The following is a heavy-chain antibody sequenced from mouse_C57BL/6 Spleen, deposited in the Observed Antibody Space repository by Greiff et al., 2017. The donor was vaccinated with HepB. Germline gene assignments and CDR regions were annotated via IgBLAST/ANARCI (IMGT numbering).Heavy chain of an antibody. J-gene: IGHJ1*03. CDR1: GFTFSDYY. V-gene: IGHV5-16*01. CDR3: ARAPTVVDWYFDV. Sequence: EVMLVESEGGLVQPGSSMKLSCTASGFTFSDYYMAWVRQVPEKGLEWVANINYDGSSTYYLDSLKSRFIISRDNAKNILYLQMSSLKSEDTATYYCARAPTVVDWYFDVWGTGTTVTVSS. CDR2: INYDGSST. D-gene: IGHD1-1*01.